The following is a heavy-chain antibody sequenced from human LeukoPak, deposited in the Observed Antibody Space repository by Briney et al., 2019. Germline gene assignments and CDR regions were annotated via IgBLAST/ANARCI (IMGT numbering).Heavy chain of an antibody. CDR3: EAKDSSDY. CDR1: GGSISSSSYY. Sequence: KPSETLSLTCTVSGGSISSSSYYWGWIRQPPGKGLEWIGSIYYSGGTYYNPSLKSRVTISVDTSKNQFSLKLSSVTAADTAVYYCEAKDSSDYWGQGTLVTVSS. D-gene: IGHD3-22*01. V-gene: IGHV4-39*01. J-gene: IGHJ4*02. CDR2: IYYSGGT.